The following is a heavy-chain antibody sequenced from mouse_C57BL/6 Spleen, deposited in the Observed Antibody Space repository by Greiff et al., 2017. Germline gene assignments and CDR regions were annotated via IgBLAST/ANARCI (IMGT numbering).Heavy chain of an antibody. CDR1: GFTFSSYA. D-gene: IGHD1-1*01. V-gene: IGHV5-9-1*02. CDR2: ISSGGDYI. CDR3: TRDIRGFAY. J-gene: IGHJ3*01. Sequence: EVHLVESGEGLVKPGGSLKLSCAASGFTFSSYAMSWVRQTPEKRLEWVAYISSGGDYIYYADTVKGRFTISRDNARNTLYLQMSSLKSEDTAMXYCTRDIRGFAYWGQGTLVTVSA.